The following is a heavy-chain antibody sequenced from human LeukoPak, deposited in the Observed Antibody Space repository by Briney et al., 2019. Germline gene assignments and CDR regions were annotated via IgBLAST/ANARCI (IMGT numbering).Heavy chain of an antibody. Sequence: GASVKVSCKASGYTFTDSYIHWVRQAPGQGLEWMGWLNPNSGGTNYAQKFQGRVTMTRDTSISTVYMHLNTLRSDDTAVYYCARSTSAGPDHWGQGTLVTVSS. J-gene: IGHJ4*02. CDR3: ARSTSAGPDH. D-gene: IGHD6-25*01. CDR1: GYTFTDSY. CDR2: LNPNSGGT. V-gene: IGHV1-2*02.